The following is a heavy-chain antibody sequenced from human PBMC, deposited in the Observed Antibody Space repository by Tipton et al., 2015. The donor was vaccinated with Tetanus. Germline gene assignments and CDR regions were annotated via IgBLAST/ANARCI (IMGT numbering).Heavy chain of an antibody. V-gene: IGHV4-39*01. CDR2: IYESGDT. J-gene: IGHJ4*02. CDR1: GGSVRGGTFY. CDR3: ARVPPLATVYFDY. Sequence: TLSLTCTVSGGSVRGGTFYWGWIRQPPGKGLEWIGSIYESGDTYYIPSLKSRVTISVDTSKNQFSLNLSSLTAADTAVYYCARVPPLATVYFDYWGQGTLVTVSS. D-gene: IGHD5-24*01.